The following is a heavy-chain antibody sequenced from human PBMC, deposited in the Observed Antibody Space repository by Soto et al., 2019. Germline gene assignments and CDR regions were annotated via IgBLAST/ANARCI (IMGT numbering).Heavy chain of an antibody. V-gene: IGHV1-69*01. J-gene: IGHJ6*02. D-gene: IGHD1-26*01. CDR2: IIPFFGTS. CDR3: ARVGHITNYGMAV. CDR1: GGTFRSYP. Sequence: QVQLVQSGAEVKKLGSSVKVSCGASGGTFRSYPINWVRQAPGQGLEWMGGIIPFFGTSNYAQKFQGIVTITADESSSTADMELHSLRSEDTAVYYCARVGHITNYGMAVWGQGTTVTVSS.